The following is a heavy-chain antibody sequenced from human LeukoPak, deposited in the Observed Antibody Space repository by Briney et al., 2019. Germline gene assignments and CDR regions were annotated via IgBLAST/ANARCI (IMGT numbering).Heavy chain of an antibody. CDR1: GGSISSYY. D-gene: IGHD2-2*02. Sequence: PSETLSLTCTVSGGSISSYYWSWIRQPPGKGLEWIGHIYTSGSTNYNPSLKSRVTISVDTSKNQFSLKLSSVTAADTAVYYCARLDCSSTSCYSLRWYFDLWGRGTLVTVSS. J-gene: IGHJ2*01. CDR2: IYTSGST. CDR3: ARLDCSSTSCYSLRWYFDL. V-gene: IGHV4-4*09.